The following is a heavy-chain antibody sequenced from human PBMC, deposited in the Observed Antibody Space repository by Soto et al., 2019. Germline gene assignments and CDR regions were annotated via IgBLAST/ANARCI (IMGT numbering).Heavy chain of an antibody. Sequence: PSETLSLTRTVSGGSSSSYYSSWIRQPPGKGLEWIGYIYYSGSTNYNPSLKSRVTISVDTSKNQFSLKLSSVTAADTAVYYCARAPTPQPNFFDYWGQGTLVTVSS. CDR2: IYYSGST. D-gene: IGHD1-1*01. J-gene: IGHJ4*02. CDR1: GGSSSSYY. V-gene: IGHV4-59*01. CDR3: ARAPTPQPNFFDY.